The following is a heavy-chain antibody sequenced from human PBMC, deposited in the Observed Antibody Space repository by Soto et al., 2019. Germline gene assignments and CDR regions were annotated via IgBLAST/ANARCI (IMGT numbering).Heavy chain of an antibody. Sequence: ASVKVSCKASEYTFTAYYLHWVRQDPGQRLEWMGWINPNGGGTIYAQKFQGRLTMTRDASITTAYMELSRLNSDDTAFYYCATSSDWSPLLDYWGQGTLVTVSA. V-gene: IGHV1-2*02. CDR3: ATSSDWSPLLDY. CDR1: EYTFTAYY. D-gene: IGHD6-19*01. J-gene: IGHJ4*02. CDR2: INPNGGGT.